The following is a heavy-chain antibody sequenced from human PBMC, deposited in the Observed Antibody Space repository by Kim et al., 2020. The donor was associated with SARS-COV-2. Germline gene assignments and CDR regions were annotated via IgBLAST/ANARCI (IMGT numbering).Heavy chain of an antibody. CDR1: GASITTYF. J-gene: IGHJ5*02. CDR2: IYYRGTT. CDR3: ARGRSSYL. Sequence: SETLSLTCTVSGASITTYFWSWIRQPPGKGLEWIGYIYYRGTTKYNPSLQSRVTISVDMSKKQFSLKLSSATAADTAVYYCARGRSSYLWGQGNLVTVSS. V-gene: IGHV4-59*13. D-gene: IGHD6-13*01.